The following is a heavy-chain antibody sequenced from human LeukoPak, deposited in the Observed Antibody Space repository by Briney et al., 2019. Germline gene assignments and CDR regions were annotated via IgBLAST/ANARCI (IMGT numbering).Heavy chain of an antibody. Sequence: GASVKVSCKASGYTFTSYGISWVRQAPGQGLEWMGWISAYNGNTNYAQKLQGRVTMTTDTSTSTAYMELRSLRSDDTAVYYCARDRDEDTAMVWVAAFGIWGQGTMVTVSS. CDR2: ISAYNGNT. CDR1: GYTFTSYG. D-gene: IGHD5-18*01. CDR3: ARDRDEDTAMVWVAAFGI. V-gene: IGHV1-18*01. J-gene: IGHJ3*02.